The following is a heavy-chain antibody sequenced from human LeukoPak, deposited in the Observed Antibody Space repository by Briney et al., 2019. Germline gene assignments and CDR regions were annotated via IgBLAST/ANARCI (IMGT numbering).Heavy chain of an antibody. D-gene: IGHD3-3*01. CDR1: GYTFTSYG. Sequence: ASVKVSCKASGYTFTSYGISWVRQAPGQGLEWMGWISAYNGNTNYAQKLQGRVTMTTDTSTSTAYMELRSLRSDDTAVYYCARVPDYDFWSGYYSGYFVYWGQGTLVTVSS. CDR2: ISAYNGNT. J-gene: IGHJ4*02. CDR3: ARVPDYDFWSGYYSGYFVY. V-gene: IGHV1-18*01.